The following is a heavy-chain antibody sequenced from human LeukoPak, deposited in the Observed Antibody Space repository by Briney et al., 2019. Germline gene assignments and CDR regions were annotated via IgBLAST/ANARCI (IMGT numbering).Heavy chain of an antibody. CDR3: ATQWSVGGPTWNYMDV. J-gene: IGHJ6*03. V-gene: IGHV3-23*01. CDR1: GFTFSNYA. D-gene: IGHD2-15*01. CDR2: TSGGGDAT. Sequence: GGSLRLSCAASGFTFSNYAMTWVRQAPGKGLEWVSGTSGGGDATHYADSVKGRFTISRDNSKNMVYLQMDSLRAEDTAVYYCATQWSVGGPTWNYMDVWGKGTTVTVSS.